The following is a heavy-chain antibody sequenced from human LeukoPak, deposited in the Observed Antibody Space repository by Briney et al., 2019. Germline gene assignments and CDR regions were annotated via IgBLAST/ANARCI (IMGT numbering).Heavy chain of an antibody. Sequence: PSETLSLTCIVSGGSISTSAYYWGWIRQPPGEGLQWIGSIYYSGNTYYNSSLKSRVTISVDTSTSQFSLRLSSVTAADTAVYYCARVSSGATTVDYWGQGTLVTVSS. CDR3: ARVSSGATTVDY. J-gene: IGHJ4*02. CDR1: GGSISTSAYY. D-gene: IGHD1-26*01. CDR2: IYYSGNT. V-gene: IGHV4-39*01.